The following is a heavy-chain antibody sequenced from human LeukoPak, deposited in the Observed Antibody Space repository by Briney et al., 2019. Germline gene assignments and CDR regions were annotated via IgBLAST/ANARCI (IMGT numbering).Heavy chain of an antibody. CDR2: IKQDGSEK. V-gene: IGHV3-7*01. CDR3: ARDCSGGSCYSYYYYMDV. CDR1: GFTFSSYW. Sequence: GGSLRLSCAASGFTFSSYWMSWVRQAPGKGLEWVANIKQDGSEKYYVDSVKGRFTISRDNAKNSLYLQMNSLRAEDTAVYYCARDCSGGSCYSYYYYMDVWGKGTTVTVSS. J-gene: IGHJ6*03. D-gene: IGHD2-15*01.